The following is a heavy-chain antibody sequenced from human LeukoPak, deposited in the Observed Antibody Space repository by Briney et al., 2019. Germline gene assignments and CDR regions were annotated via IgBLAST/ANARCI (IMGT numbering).Heavy chain of an antibody. J-gene: IGHJ3*01. V-gene: IGHV1-2*02. Sequence: GASVKVSCKASGYTFSDYYMHWVRQAPGQGLEWVGWINPYSGGTNYAQKFQGRVTMTRDMSISTAYMELSRLRSDDTAVYYCARDFDYYDSSDAFDVWGQGTMVTVPS. CDR2: INPYSGGT. CDR1: GYTFSDYY. CDR3: ARDFDYYDSSDAFDV. D-gene: IGHD3-22*01.